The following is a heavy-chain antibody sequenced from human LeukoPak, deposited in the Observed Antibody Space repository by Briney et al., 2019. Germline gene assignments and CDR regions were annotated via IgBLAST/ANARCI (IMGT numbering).Heavy chain of an antibody. CDR3: ARVHHKLVGNWYFDL. V-gene: IGHV1-18*01. J-gene: IGHJ2*01. D-gene: IGHD6-19*01. CDR1: GYIFTTYG. CDR2: ISAYNGNT. Sequence: ASVKVSCKASGYIFTTYGITWVRQAPGQGLEWMGWISAYNGNTNYAQKLQGRVTMTTETSTSTAYMELRSLRSDDTAVYYCARVHHKLVGNWYFDLWGRGTLVTVSS.